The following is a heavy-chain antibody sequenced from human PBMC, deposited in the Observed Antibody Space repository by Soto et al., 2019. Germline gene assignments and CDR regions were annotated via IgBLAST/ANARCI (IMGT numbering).Heavy chain of an antibody. CDR3: ARVRLRLDDSSGWRSPDY. Sequence: SETLSLTCTVSGGSISSGGYYWSWIRQHPGKGLEWIGYIYYSGSTYYNPSLKSRVTISVDTSKNQFSLKLSSVTAADTAVYYCARVRLRLDDSSGWRSPDYWGQGTLVTVSS. CDR2: IYYSGST. V-gene: IGHV4-31*03. D-gene: IGHD6-19*01. J-gene: IGHJ4*02. CDR1: GGSISSGGYY.